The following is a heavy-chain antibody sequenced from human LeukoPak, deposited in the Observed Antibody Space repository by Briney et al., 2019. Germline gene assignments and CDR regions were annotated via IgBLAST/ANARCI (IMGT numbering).Heavy chain of an antibody. CDR3: ARGRRYQLPLGFDP. D-gene: IGHD2-2*01. CDR2: INHSGST. J-gene: IGHJ5*02. CDR1: GGSFSGYY. Sequence: PSETLSLTCAVYGGSFSGYYWSWIRQPPGKGLEWIGGINHSGSTNYNPSLKSRVTISVDTSKNQFSLKLSSVTAADTAVYYCARGRRYQLPLGFDPWGQGTLVTVSS. V-gene: IGHV4-34*01.